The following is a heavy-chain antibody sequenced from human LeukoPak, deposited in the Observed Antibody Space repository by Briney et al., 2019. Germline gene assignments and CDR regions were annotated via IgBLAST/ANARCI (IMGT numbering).Heavy chain of an antibody. V-gene: IGHV4-59*01. D-gene: IGHD5-24*01. Sequence: SETLSLTCTVSGGSISNYYWSWIRQPPGKGLEWIGYIYYSGSTNYNPSLKSRVTISVDTSKNQFSLKQSSVTAADTAVYYCASLAGGDGSNLGAYFDYWGQGTLVTVSS. CDR2: IYYSGST. CDR1: GGSISNYY. J-gene: IGHJ4*02. CDR3: ASLAGGDGSNLGAYFDY.